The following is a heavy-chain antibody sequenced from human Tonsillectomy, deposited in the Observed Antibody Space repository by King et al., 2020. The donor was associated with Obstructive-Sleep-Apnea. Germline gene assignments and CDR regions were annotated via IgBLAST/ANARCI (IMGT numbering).Heavy chain of an antibody. D-gene: IGHD2-8*01. V-gene: IGHV4-39*01. CDR1: VGSISGSTYY. CDR2: IYYSGST. Sequence: MQLQESGPGLVKPSETLSLTCTVSVGSISGSTYYWGWIRQPPGRGLEWIGSIYYSGSTYYNPSLKSRVTTSVDTSKNQFSLKLGSVTAADTAVYYCARHMFGVSTFFDYWGQGALVTVSS. CDR3: ARHMFGVSTFFDY. J-gene: IGHJ4*02.